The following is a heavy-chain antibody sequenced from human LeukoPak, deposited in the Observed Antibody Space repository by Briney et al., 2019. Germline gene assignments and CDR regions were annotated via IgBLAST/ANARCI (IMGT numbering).Heavy chain of an antibody. CDR2: IIGGAGST. Sequence: GGTLRLSCAASVFSFSSHGMSWVRQAPGKVLEWVSGIIGGAGSTYYADSAKGRFTISRDNSKNTVYLQMNNLRAEDTAVYYCAKGGYSSGRYFYYYMDVWGEGTTVTVSS. CDR3: AKGGYSSGRYFYYYMDV. V-gene: IGHV3-23*01. D-gene: IGHD5-18*01. J-gene: IGHJ6*03. CDR1: VFSFSSHG.